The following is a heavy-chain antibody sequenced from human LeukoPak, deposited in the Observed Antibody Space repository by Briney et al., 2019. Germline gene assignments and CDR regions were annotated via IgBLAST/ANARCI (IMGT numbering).Heavy chain of an antibody. CDR1: GDSVTSTIW. J-gene: IGHJ4*01. CDR2: VHLDGRT. D-gene: IGHD5-18*01. Sequence: SETLSRTFDVSGDSVTSTIWWTWVRQPPGKGLEWIGEVHLDGRTNYNPSLKSRLIMSVDLPENHISLKLTSVTAADTAVYDCARQGGFYSPLDYSGHGTLVTVSS. CDR3: ARQGGFYSPLDY. V-gene: IGHV4-4*02.